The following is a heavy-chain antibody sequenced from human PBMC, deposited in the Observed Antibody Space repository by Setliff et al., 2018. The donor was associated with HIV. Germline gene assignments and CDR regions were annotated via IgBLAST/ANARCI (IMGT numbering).Heavy chain of an antibody. D-gene: IGHD1-1*01. CDR2: IHYSGST. CDR3: AREERREAFDI. CDR1: GGSISSGNYY. V-gene: IGHV4-39*01. J-gene: IGHJ3*02. Sequence: TLSLTCTVSGGSISSGNYYWSWIRQPAGKGRDWIGSIHYSGSTYDNPSLKSRVTISVDTSQNQFSLKLTSVTAADTAVYYCAREERREAFDIWGQGTMVTVSS.